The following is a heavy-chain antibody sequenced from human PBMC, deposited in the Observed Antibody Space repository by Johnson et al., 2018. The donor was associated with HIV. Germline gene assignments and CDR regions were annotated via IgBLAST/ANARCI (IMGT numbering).Heavy chain of an antibody. Sequence: VQLVESGGGLVQPGGSLRLSCAASGFSFSDYYMSWIRQAPGKGLAWVSYISRSGSPIYYADSVQDRFTISRDNAKNSLYLQMNSLRAEDTAVYYCARISQHHNSDAFDIWGQGTMVTVSS. D-gene: IGHD1-1*01. CDR2: ISRSGSPI. CDR3: ARISQHHNSDAFDI. V-gene: IGHV3-11*04. CDR1: GFSFSDYY. J-gene: IGHJ3*02.